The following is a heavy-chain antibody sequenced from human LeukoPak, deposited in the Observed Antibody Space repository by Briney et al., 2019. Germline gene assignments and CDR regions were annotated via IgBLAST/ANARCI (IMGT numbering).Heavy chain of an antibody. CDR1: GFTFDDYG. Sequence: GGSLRLSCAASGFTFDDYGMSWVRQAPGKGLVWVSRINSDGSSTNYADSVKGRFTISRDNAKNTLYLQMNSLRAEDTAVYYCAGAQWLDSFDYWGQGTLVTVSS. CDR2: INSDGSST. V-gene: IGHV3-74*01. CDR3: AGAQWLDSFDY. D-gene: IGHD6-19*01. J-gene: IGHJ4*02.